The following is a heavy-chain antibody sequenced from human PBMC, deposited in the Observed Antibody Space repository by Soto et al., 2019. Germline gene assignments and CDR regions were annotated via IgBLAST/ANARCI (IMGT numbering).Heavy chain of an antibody. CDR1: GYSFSTYW. D-gene: IGHD5-18*01. V-gene: IGHV5-51*01. CDR3: ARGTARSHTVMVYFDY. J-gene: IGHJ4*02. CDR2: IYPGDSDT. Sequence: GESLKISCKGSGYSFSTYWIGWVRQMPGKGLEWMGIIYPGDSDTRYNPSFQGQVTISADKSISTAYLQWNSLKASDTAMYYCARGTARSHTVMVYFDYWGQGTLVTVSS.